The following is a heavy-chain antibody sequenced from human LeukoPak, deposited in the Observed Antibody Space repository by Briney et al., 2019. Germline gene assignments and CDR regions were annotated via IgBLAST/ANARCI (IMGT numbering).Heavy chain of an antibody. V-gene: IGHV3-74*01. Sequence: GGSLRLSCAASGFTFSSYWMHWVRQAPGKGLVWVSRINSDGSSTSYADSVKGRFTIPRDNAKNTLYLQMSSLRAEDTAVYYCARECSGGSCYAALDYWGQGTLVTVSS. D-gene: IGHD2-15*01. CDR2: INSDGSST. CDR1: GFTFSSYW. J-gene: IGHJ4*02. CDR3: ARECSGGSCYAALDY.